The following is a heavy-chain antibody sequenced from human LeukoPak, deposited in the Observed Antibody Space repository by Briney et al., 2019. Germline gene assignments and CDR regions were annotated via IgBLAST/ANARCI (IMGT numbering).Heavy chain of an antibody. V-gene: IGHV1-2*02. D-gene: IGHD3-22*01. CDR2: INPISGGT. J-gene: IGHJ4*02. Sequence: ASVTVSCKASGNPFTDYFIHWVRQAPGQGLEWMGWINPISGGTNYAQKFQGRVTMTRDTSISTAYMELSRLRSDDTAIYFCARGDYYDSSAYSYWGQGTLVTVSS. CDR1: GNPFTDYF. CDR3: ARGDYYDSSAYSY.